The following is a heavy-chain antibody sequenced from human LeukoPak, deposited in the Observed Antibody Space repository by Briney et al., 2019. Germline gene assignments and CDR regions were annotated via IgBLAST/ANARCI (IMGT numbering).Heavy chain of an antibody. CDR3: ARDYYDSSGYYYLLLYYFDY. D-gene: IGHD3-22*01. J-gene: IGHJ4*02. CDR2: INPNSGGT. V-gene: IGHV1-2*02. CDR1: GYTFTGYY. Sequence: VASVKVSCKASGYTFTGYYMHWVRQAPGQGLEWMGWINPNSGGTNYAQKFQGRVTMTRDTSISTAYMELSRLRSDDTAVYYCARDYYDSSGYYYLLLYYFDYWGQGTLVTVSS.